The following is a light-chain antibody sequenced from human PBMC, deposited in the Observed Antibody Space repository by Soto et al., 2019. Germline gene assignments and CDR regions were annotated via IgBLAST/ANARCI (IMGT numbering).Light chain of an antibody. V-gene: IGKV3-20*01. CDR1: QSVSSNY. CDR3: QQYGRSPPIT. Sequence: EIVLTQSPGTLSLFPAERATLSCRASQSVSSNYLAWYQQKPGQAPRLLIYGTSSRATGIPDRFSGSGSGTDFSLTISRLEPEDSAVYFCQQYGRSPPITFGQGTRLEIK. J-gene: IGKJ5*01. CDR2: GTS.